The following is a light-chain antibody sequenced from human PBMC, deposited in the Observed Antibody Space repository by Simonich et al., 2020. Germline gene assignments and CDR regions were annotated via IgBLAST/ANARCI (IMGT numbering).Light chain of an antibody. CDR3: QQYYSTPWT. CDR1: QSVLYRSNNKNY. Sequence: DIVMTQSPDSLAVSLGERATINCKPSQSVLYRSNNKNYLAWYQQKPGQPPKLLIYWASTRETGVPDRFSGSGSGTDFTLTISSLQAEDVAVYYCQQYYSTPWTFDQGTKVEIK. J-gene: IGKJ1*01. V-gene: IGKV4-1*01. CDR2: WAS.